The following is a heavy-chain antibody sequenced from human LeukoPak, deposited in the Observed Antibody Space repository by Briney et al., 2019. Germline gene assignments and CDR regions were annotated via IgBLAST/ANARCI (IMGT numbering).Heavy chain of an antibody. V-gene: IGHV4-34*01. CDR1: GGSFSGYY. D-gene: IGHD2-2*01. J-gene: IGHJ4*02. CDR2: INHSGST. Sequence: SETLSLTCAVYGGSFSGYYWSWIRQPPGKGLEWIGEINHSGSTNYNPSLKSRVTISVDTSKNQFSLKLSSVTAADTAVYYCARVPESDLSSTSLVDGNWGQGTLVTVSS. CDR3: ARVPESDLSSTSLVDGN.